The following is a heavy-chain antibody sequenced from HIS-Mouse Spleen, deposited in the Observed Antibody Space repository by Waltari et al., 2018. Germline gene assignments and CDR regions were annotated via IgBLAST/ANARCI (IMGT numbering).Heavy chain of an antibody. V-gene: IGHV3-74*01. Sequence: EVQLVESGGGLVQPGGSLRLSCAASGVTFSSSWMHWVRQAPGKGLVWVSRINSDGSSTSYADSVKGRFTISRDNAKNTLYLQMNSLRAEDTAVYYCARAWELLAFDIWGQGTMVTVSS. J-gene: IGHJ3*02. CDR3: ARAWELLAFDI. CDR1: GVTFSSSW. D-gene: IGHD1-26*01. CDR2: INSDGSST.